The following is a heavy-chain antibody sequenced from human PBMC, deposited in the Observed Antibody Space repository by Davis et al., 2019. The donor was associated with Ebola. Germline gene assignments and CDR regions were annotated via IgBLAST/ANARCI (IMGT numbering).Heavy chain of an antibody. CDR3: ARGRFRRPRGYYYYYMDV. D-gene: IGHD3-10*01. Sequence: LRLSCTVSGGSISDYYWSWIRQPPGKGLEWIGYIYYSGSTYYNPSLKSRVTISVDTSKNQFSLKLSSVTAADTAVYYWARGRFRRPRGYYYYYMDVWGKGTTVTVSS. CDR1: GGSISDYY. J-gene: IGHJ6*03. V-gene: IGHV4-30-4*08. CDR2: IYYSGST.